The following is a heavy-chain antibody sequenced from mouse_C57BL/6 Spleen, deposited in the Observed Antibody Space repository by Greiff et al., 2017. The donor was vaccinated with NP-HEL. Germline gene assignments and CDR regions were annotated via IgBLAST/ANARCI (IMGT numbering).Heavy chain of an antibody. CDR3: ARQITTVVDWYFDV. V-gene: IGHV5-6*01. CDR2: ISSGGSYT. CDR1: GFTFSSYG. J-gene: IGHJ1*03. Sequence: EVQLVESGGDLVKPGGSLKLSCAASGFTFSSYGMSWVRQTPDKRLEWVATISSGGSYTNYPDSVKGRFTISRDNAKNTLYLQMSSLKSEDTAMYYCARQITTVVDWYFDVWGTGTTVTVSS. D-gene: IGHD1-1*01.